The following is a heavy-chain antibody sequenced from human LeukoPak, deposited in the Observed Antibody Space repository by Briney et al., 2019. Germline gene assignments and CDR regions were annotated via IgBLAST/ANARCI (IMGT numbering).Heavy chain of an antibody. Sequence: SVKVSCKASGGTFSSYAISWVREAPGQGLEWMGGIIPIFGTANYAQKFQGRVTITADESTSTAYMELSSLRSEDTAVYYCARDDYVWGSYRYPLDYWGQGTLVTVSS. D-gene: IGHD3-16*02. CDR3: ARDDYVWGSYRYPLDY. CDR2: IIPIFGTA. V-gene: IGHV1-69*01. J-gene: IGHJ4*02. CDR1: GGTFSSYA.